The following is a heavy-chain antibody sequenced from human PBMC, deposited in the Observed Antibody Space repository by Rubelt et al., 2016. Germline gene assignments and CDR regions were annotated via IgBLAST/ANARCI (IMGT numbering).Heavy chain of an antibody. Sequence: YYADSVKGRFTISRDNAKNSLYLQMNSLRAEDTAVYYCARDLSLLRFLEWDDAFDIWGQGTMVTVSS. D-gene: IGHD3-3*01. J-gene: IGHJ3*02. CDR3: ARDLSLLRFLEWDDAFDI. V-gene: IGHV3-21*01.